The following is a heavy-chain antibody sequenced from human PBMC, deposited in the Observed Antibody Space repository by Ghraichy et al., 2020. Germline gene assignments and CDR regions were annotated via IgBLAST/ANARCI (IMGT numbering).Heavy chain of an antibody. Sequence: SETLSLTCTVSGGSIFSDGDTWSWIRQPPGKGREWIGYIYHSGSSFANPSLKSRVTFALDRSKNQLFLKLSSVTAADTAVYFCARDLWTTNLFDPWGQGALVTVSS. J-gene: IGHJ5*02. CDR3: ARDLWTTNLFDP. V-gene: IGHV4-30-2*01. CDR1: GGSIFSDGDT. CDR2: IYHSGSS. D-gene: IGHD2-21*01.